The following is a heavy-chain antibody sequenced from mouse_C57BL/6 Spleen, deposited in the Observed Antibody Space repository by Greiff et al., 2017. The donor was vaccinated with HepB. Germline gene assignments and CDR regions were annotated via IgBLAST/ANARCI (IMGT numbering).Heavy chain of an antibody. V-gene: IGHV1-22*01. CDR1: GYTFTDYN. Sequence: VQLKESGPELVKPGASVKMSCKASGYTFTDYNMHWVKQSHGKSLEWIGYINPNNGGTSYNQKFKGKATLTVNKSSSTAYMELRSLTSEDSAVYYCATMTVVQPWFAYWGQGTLVTVSA. CDR2: INPNNGGT. J-gene: IGHJ3*01. D-gene: IGHD1-1*01. CDR3: ATMTVVQPWFAY.